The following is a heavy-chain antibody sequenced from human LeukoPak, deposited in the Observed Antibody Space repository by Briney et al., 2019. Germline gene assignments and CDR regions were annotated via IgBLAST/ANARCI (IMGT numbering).Heavy chain of an antibody. D-gene: IGHD2-2*02. Sequence: GASVKVSCKASGGTFSSYAISWVRQAPGQGLEWMGGIIPIFGTANYAQKFQGRVTITADESTSTAYMELSSLRSEDTAVYYCATLKDIVVAPAAIHDAFDIWGQGTMVTVSS. CDR2: IIPIFGTA. J-gene: IGHJ3*02. V-gene: IGHV1-69*13. CDR1: GGTFSSYA. CDR3: ATLKDIVVAPAAIHDAFDI.